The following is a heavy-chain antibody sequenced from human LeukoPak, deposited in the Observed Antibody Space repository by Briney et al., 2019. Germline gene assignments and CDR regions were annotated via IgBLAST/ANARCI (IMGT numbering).Heavy chain of an antibody. V-gene: IGHV3-30*03. J-gene: IGHJ6*02. CDR3: ARVTVTTPYYYYYYGMDV. CDR2: ISYDGSNK. Sequence: PGGSLRLSCAASGFTFSSYGMHWVRQAPGKGLEWVAVISYDGSNKYYADSVKGRFTISRDNSKNTLYLQMNSLRAEDTAVYYCARVTVTTPYYYYYYGMDVWGQGTTVTVSS. D-gene: IGHD4-17*01. CDR1: GFTFSSYG.